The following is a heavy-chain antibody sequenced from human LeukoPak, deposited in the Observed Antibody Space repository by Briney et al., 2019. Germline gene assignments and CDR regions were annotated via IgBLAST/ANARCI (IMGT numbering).Heavy chain of an antibody. J-gene: IGHJ4*02. D-gene: IGHD3-10*01. Sequence: GGSLRLSCAASGFTFDDYGVSWVRQAPGKGLEWVSGINWNSGSTGYADSVKGRFTISRDNAKNSLYLQMNSLRAEDTALYYCARLVGGGSGTIGGQGTLVTVSS. CDR2: INWNSGST. CDR3: ARLVGGGSGTI. V-gene: IGHV3-20*04. CDR1: GFTFDDYG.